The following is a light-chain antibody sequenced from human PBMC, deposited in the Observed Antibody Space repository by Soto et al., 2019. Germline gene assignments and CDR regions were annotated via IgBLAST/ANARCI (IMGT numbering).Light chain of an antibody. J-gene: IGKJ2*01. CDR2: DAS. CDR1: QTINTA. V-gene: IGKV3-15*01. Sequence: IVMTQSPATLSVTPGERATLSCRASQTINTALAWYQEKPGQAPRLLIYDASTRATGVPARFSASGSGTEFTLTISSLQSGDFAVYYCQQYGSSPRYTFGQGTKVDIK. CDR3: QQYGSSPRYT.